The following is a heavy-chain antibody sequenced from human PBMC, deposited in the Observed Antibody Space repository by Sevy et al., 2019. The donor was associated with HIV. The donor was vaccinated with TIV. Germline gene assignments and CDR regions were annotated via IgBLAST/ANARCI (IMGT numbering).Heavy chain of an antibody. V-gene: IGHV3-23*01. CDR1: GFTFSSYA. J-gene: IGHJ4*02. CDR3: AKGSTSSSGVGYFDY. Sequence: GGSLRLSCAASGFTFSSYAMSWVCQAPGKGLEWVSVISGNGGYTYYADSVKGRFTISRDTSKNTLYLQMNSLRAEDTAVYYCAKGSTSSSGVGYFDYWGQGTLVTVSS. D-gene: IGHD2-2*01. CDR2: ISGNGGYT.